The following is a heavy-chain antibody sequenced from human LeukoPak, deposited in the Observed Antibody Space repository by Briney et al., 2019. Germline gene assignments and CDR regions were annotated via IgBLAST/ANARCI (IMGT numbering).Heavy chain of an antibody. D-gene: IGHD3-3*01. J-gene: IGHJ4*02. V-gene: IGHV4-34*01. CDR2: INHSGST. CDR1: GGSFSGYY. CDR3: ARGATLEWLLSDFDY. Sequence: PSETLSLTCAVYGGSFSGYYWNWIRQPPGKGLEWIGEINHSGSTNYNPSLKSRVTISVDTSKNQFSLKLSSVTAADTAVYYCARGATLEWLLSDFDYWGQGTLVTVSS.